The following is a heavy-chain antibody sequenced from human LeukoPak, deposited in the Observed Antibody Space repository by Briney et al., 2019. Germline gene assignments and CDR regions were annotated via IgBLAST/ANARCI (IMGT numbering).Heavy chain of an antibody. V-gene: IGHV3-11*01. J-gene: IGHJ2*01. CDR1: GFTFSDYY. CDR3: ARGLNYYDSSGPSPEYFDL. CDR2: ISSSGSTI. D-gene: IGHD3-22*01. Sequence: PGGSLRLSCAASGFTFSDYYMSWIRQAPGKGLEWVSYISSSGSTIYYADSVKGRFTISRDNAKNSLYLQMNSLRAEDTAVYYCARGLNYYDSSGPSPEYFDLWGRGTLVTVSS.